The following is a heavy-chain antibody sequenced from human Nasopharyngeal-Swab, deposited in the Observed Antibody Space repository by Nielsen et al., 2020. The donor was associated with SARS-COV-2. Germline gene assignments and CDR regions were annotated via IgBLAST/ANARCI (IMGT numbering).Heavy chain of an antibody. CDR2: IWYDGSNK. Sequence: GGSLRLSCAASGFTFSSYGMHWVRQAPGKGLEWVAVIWYDGSNKYYADSVKGRFTISRDNSKNTLYLQMNSLRAEDTAVYYCARASIAAAGTQDYWGQGTLVTVSS. V-gene: IGHV3-33*01. CDR3: ARASIAAAGTQDY. CDR1: GFTFSSYG. J-gene: IGHJ4*02. D-gene: IGHD6-13*01.